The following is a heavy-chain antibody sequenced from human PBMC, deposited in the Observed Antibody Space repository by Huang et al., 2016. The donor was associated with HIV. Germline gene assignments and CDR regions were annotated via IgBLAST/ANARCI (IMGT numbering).Heavy chain of an antibody. Sequence: VQLVQSGGEVKKPGASVRVSCKASGYNFISYGITWVRQAPGQGLEWMGWISGNNDNSNYAQKFQDRLIMTADISTNISYMVVMDLTSDDTAIYYCARATMPRPTYHYYLDSWGTGTAVTVSS. V-gene: IGHV1-18*01. J-gene: IGHJ6*03. D-gene: IGHD5-12*01. CDR2: ISGNNDNS. CDR3: ARATMPRPTYHYYLDS. CDR1: GYNFISYG.